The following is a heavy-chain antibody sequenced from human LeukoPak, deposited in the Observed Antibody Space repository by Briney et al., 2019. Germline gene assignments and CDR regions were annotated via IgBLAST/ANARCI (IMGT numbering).Heavy chain of an antibody. CDR2: ISSSSSYI. CDR3: ARGAKYYYDSSGYYLYYFDY. J-gene: IGHJ4*02. Sequence: PGGSLRLSCAASGFTFSSYSMNWVRQAPGKGLKWVSSISSSSSYIYYADSVKGRFTISRDNAKNSLYLQMNSLRAEDTAVYYCARGAKYYYDSSGYYLYYFDYWGQGTLVTVSS. V-gene: IGHV3-21*01. CDR1: GFTFSSYS. D-gene: IGHD3-22*01.